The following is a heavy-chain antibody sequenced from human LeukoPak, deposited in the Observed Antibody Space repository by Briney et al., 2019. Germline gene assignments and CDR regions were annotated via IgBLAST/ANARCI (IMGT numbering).Heavy chain of an antibody. Sequence: GASVKVSCKASGYTFTDYYMHWVRQAPGQGLEWMGWINPNSGGTNYAQKFQGRVTMTRDTSISTAYMELSRLRSDDTAVYYCARAGDLDGSGSYSIDYWGQGTLVTVSS. J-gene: IGHJ4*02. CDR2: INPNSGGT. D-gene: IGHD3-10*01. CDR3: ARAGDLDGSGSYSIDY. CDR1: GYTFTDYY. V-gene: IGHV1-2*02.